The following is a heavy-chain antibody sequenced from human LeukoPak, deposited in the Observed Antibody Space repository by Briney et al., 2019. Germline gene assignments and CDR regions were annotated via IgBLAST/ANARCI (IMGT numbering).Heavy chain of an antibody. CDR2: ISGSGGST. Sequence: GGTLRLSCAASGFTFSSYGMSWVRQAPGKGLEWVSAISGSGGSTYYADSVKGRFTISRDNAKNTLYLQMNSLLAEDTAVYYCARAVAGTRNAFDLWGRGTMVTVSS. CDR1: GFTFSSYG. CDR3: ARAVAGTRNAFDL. D-gene: IGHD6-19*01. V-gene: IGHV3-23*01. J-gene: IGHJ3*01.